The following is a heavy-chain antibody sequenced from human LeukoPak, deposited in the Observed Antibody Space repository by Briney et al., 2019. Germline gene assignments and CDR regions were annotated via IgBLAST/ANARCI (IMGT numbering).Heavy chain of an antibody. CDR2: VYYSGST. CDR3: ARDRWLGY. Sequence: PSETLSLTCSVSGGSTSSYYWSWIRQPPGKGLEWIGYVYYSGSTNYNPSLKSRVTISVDTSKNQFSLKLASVTTADTAVYYCARDRWLGYWGQGTLVTVSS. J-gene: IGHJ4*02. D-gene: IGHD5-12*01. CDR1: GGSTSSYY. V-gene: IGHV4-59*01.